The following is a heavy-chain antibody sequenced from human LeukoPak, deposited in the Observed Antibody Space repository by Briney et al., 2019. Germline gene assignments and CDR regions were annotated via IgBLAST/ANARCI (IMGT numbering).Heavy chain of an antibody. Sequence: GGSLRLSCAASGFTFSSYSMNWVRQAPGKGLEWVSYISSSSSTIYYADSVKGRFTISRDSVKNSLYLQMNSLRAEDTAVYYCARDREIVVVTATFDYWGQGTLVTVSS. CDR2: ISSSSSTI. V-gene: IGHV3-48*01. CDR3: ARDREIVVVTATFDY. D-gene: IGHD2-21*02. CDR1: GFTFSSYS. J-gene: IGHJ4*02.